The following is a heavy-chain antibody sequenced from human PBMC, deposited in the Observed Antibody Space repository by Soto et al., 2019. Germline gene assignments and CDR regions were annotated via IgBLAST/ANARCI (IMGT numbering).Heavy chain of an antibody. CDR2: ISSSSSYI. J-gene: IGHJ6*02. Sequence: GGSLRLSCAASGFTFSSYSMNWVRQAPGKGLEWVSSISSSSSYIYYADSVKGRFTISRDNAKNSLYLQMNSLRAEDTAVYYCARGPRMYYDFWSGYQNYYYYGMDVWGQGTTVTVSS. CDR3: ARGPRMYYDFWSGYQNYYYYGMDV. CDR1: GFTFSSYS. D-gene: IGHD3-3*01. V-gene: IGHV3-21*01.